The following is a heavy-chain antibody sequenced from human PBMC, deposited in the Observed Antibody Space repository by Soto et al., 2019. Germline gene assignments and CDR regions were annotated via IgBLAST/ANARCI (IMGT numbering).Heavy chain of an antibody. J-gene: IGHJ5*02. CDR3: ATAEVDH. V-gene: IGHV3-21*01. Sequence: RLSCAASGFTFSIYTMNWLRQAPGKGPEWVASISQTGDYIFYAHSVKGRFTISRDNAKNTLYLQMNTLRAEDTAMYYCATAEVDHCGPGTLVTVSS. CDR1: GFTFSIYT. CDR2: ISQTGDYI.